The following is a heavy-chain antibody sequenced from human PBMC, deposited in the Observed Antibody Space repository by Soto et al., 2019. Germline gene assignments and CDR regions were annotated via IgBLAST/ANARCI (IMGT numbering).Heavy chain of an antibody. CDR3: TRTLTPNPAEYLQH. Sequence: ASVKVSCKASGYTFTRYYMHWVRQAPGRGLEWMGMINPSGGSTTYAQNFQGRVTMTRDTSTSTIYMDLSSLRSEDTAVYYCTRTLTPNPAEYLQHWGQGTLVTVSS. V-gene: IGHV1-46*03. CDR2: INPSGGST. D-gene: IGHD3-16*01. J-gene: IGHJ1*01. CDR1: GYTFTRYY.